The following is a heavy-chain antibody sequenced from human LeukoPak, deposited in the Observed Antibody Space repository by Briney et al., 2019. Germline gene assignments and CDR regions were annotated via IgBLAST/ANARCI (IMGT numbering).Heavy chain of an antibody. Sequence: GASVKVSCKASGGTFSSYAISWVRQAPGQGLEWMGGIIPIFGTANYAQKFQGRLTITTDESTSTAYMELSSLRSEDTAVYYCASDSTVTKYYYYYMDVWGKGTTVTVSS. D-gene: IGHD4-17*01. V-gene: IGHV1-69*05. CDR3: ASDSTVTKYYYYYMDV. CDR1: GGTFSSYA. CDR2: IIPIFGTA. J-gene: IGHJ6*03.